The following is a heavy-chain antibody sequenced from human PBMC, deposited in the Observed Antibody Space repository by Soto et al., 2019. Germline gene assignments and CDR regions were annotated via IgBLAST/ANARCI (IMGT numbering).Heavy chain of an antibody. CDR1: GFTFSSYC. V-gene: IGHV3-48*01. Sequence: EVQLVESGGGLVQPGGSLRLSCAASGFTFSSYCMNWVRQAPGKGLEWISYISSTSSTIHYADSVKGRFTISRDNAKNSLYLQMNSLRAEATAVYYCARGYYDFWSAVVQHWGQGTLVTVSS. D-gene: IGHD3-3*01. CDR2: ISSTSSTI. CDR3: ARGYYDFWSAVVQH. J-gene: IGHJ1*01.